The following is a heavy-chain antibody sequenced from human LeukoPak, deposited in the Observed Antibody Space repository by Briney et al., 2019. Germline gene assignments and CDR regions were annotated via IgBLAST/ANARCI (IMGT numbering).Heavy chain of an antibody. CDR2: INPNSGGT. CDR1: GYTFTGYY. D-gene: IGHD3-22*01. Sequence: ASVKVSCKASGYTFTGYYMHWVRQAPGQGLEWMGWINPNSGGTNYAQKFQGWVTMTRDTSIGTAYMELSRLRSDDTAVYYCARATYDSSGYYYGYWGQGTLVTVSS. V-gene: IGHV1-2*04. CDR3: ARATYDSSGYYYGY. J-gene: IGHJ4*02.